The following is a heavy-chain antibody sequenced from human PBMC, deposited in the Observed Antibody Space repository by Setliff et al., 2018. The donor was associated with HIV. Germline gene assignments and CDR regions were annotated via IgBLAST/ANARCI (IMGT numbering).Heavy chain of an antibody. Sequence: SGGSMSSYCWTWIRQSAGRGLEWIGHIYSTGTTNYNSSLKSRLTMSIDTSKNQFSLGLRSLTAADTAVYYCARGRDGYSLGNFDFWGQGTLVTVSS. J-gene: IGHJ4*02. CDR1: GGSMSSYC. CDR2: IYSTGTT. D-gene: IGHD2-21*02. CDR3: ARGRDGYSLGNFDF. V-gene: IGHV4-4*07.